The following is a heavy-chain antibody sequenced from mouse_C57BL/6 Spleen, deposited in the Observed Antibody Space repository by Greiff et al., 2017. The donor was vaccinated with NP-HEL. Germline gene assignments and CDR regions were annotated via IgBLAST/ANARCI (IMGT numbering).Heavy chain of an antibody. V-gene: IGHV1-18*01. Sequence: EVQLQQSGPELVKPGASVKIPCKASGYTFTDYNMDWVKQSHGKSLEWIGDINPNNGGTIYNQKFKGKATLTVDKSSSTAYMELRSLTSEDTAVYYCARGRLLWGYYAMDYWGQGTSVTVSS. D-gene: IGHD2-1*01. CDR1: GYTFTDYN. CDR2: INPNNGGT. J-gene: IGHJ4*01. CDR3: ARGRLLWGYYAMDY.